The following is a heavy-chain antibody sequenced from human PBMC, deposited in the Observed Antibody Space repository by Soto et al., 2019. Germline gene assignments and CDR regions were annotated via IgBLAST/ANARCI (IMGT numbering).Heavy chain of an antibody. CDR1: DYTFTRNG. CDR3: ATFYNSGWPRGHLDN. D-gene: IGHD5-12*01. CDR2: ISGYSGST. Sequence: QVQLVQSGAEVKKPGASVKVSCKASDYTFTRNGISWVRQAPGQGLEWMGWISGYSGSTNYAQKFQGRVTMTTDTPTSTAYMELRSLRSDDTAVYYCATFYNSGWPRGHLDNWGQGTLVTVSS. J-gene: IGHJ4*02. V-gene: IGHV1-18*01.